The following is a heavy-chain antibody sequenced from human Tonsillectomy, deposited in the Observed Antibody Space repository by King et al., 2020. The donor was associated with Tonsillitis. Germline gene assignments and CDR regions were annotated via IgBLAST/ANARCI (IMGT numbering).Heavy chain of an antibody. J-gene: IGHJ5*02. Sequence: QLQESGPGLVKPSQTLSLTCTVSGASISGGAYYWSWIRQHPGKGLEWIGYIYNSEKPFYSPSLKSRLTISVDTSKNQFSLKLRSVTAADTAVYYCGLYDGGVFDPWGQGTLVTVSS. CDR1: GASISGGAYY. V-gene: IGHV4-31*03. CDR2: IYNSEKP. D-gene: IGHD4-23*01. CDR3: GLYDGGVFDP.